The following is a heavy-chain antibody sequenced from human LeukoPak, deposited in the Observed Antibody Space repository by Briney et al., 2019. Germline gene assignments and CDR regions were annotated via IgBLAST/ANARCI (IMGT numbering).Heavy chain of an antibody. CDR3: ARSRIVLADSLDP. J-gene: IGHJ5*02. Sequence: KPSETLSLTCTVSGGSISGYYWNWIRQPAGKGLEWIGRIFHSGSTNYNPSLNSRFTMSVDTSKNQFSLKLSTVTAADTAVYYCARSRIVLADSLDPWGQGTLVTVSS. V-gene: IGHV4-4*07. CDR1: GGSISGYY. D-gene: IGHD6-19*01. CDR2: IFHSGST.